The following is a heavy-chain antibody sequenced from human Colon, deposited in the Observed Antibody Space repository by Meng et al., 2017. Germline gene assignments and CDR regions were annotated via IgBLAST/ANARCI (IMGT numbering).Heavy chain of an antibody. Sequence: QVQLVQFGAEVKKPGASVKVSCKASGYTFTSYSMHWVRQAPGQRLEWMGWINVGNGYTRYSQKFQGRITITRDTSANTAYMELSSLRPEDTAVYYCAKSGIQLWLDYWGQGTLVTVSS. CDR2: INVGNGYT. CDR3: AKSGIQLWLDY. D-gene: IGHD5-18*01. V-gene: IGHV1-3*01. CDR1: GYTFTSYS. J-gene: IGHJ4*02.